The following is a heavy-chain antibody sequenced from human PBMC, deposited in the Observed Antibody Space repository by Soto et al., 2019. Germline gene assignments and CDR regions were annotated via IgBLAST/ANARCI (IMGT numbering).Heavy chain of an antibody. D-gene: IGHD6-13*01. CDR2: ISWSGRNK. CDR1: GLTGNDYS. Sequence: EVQLVESGGGLVQPCKSLRLSCAASGLTGNDYSIHWFRKAPGKGLEWLSGISWSGRNKDYADSVKGRFTISRDDDKNALCLEMNTLRLEDTAFYCCGKGARGAVGNPIDYWGQGTMVTVSS. J-gene: IGHJ4*02. CDR3: GKGARGAVGNPIDY. V-gene: IGHV3-9*01.